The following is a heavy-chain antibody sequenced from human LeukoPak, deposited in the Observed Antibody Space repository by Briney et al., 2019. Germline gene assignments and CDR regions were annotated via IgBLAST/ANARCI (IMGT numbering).Heavy chain of an antibody. CDR1: GGSISSSSND. CDR3: ARVSGYDWESFYDY. D-gene: IGHD5-12*01. CDR2: VHYSEST. J-gene: IGHJ4*02. V-gene: IGHV4-39*07. Sequence: SETLSLTCTVSGGSISSSSNDWAWIRQPPGKGLEWIGSVHYSESTYYNPSLKSRVTISGDTSKNQFSLKLRSVTAADTAVYYCARVSGYDWESFYDYWGQGTLVTVSS.